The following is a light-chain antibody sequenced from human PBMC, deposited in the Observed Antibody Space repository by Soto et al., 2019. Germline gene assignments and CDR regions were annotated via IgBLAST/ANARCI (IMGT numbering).Light chain of an antibody. V-gene: IGLV4-69*01. CDR2: LNSDGSH. J-gene: IGLJ3*02. Sequence: QPVLTQSPSASASLGASVKLTCTQSSGHSSYAIAWHQQQPEKGPRYLMKLNSDGSHSKGDGIPDRFAGSSSGAERYLTISSLQCEDEAGYYCQIWGTGPGVFGGGTKLTVL. CDR3: QIWGTGPGV. CDR1: SGHSSYA.